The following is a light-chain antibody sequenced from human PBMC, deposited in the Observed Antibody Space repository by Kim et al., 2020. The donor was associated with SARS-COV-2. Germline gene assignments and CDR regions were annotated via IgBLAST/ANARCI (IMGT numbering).Light chain of an antibody. CDR3: QSYDSSLSGWV. Sequence: RVTTSCTGSSSNIGAGYDVHWYRQLPGTAPKLLIYGNSNRPSGVPDRFSGSKSGTSASLAITGLQAEDEADYYCQSYDSSLSGWVFGGGTQLTVL. J-gene: IGLJ3*02. V-gene: IGLV1-40*01. CDR2: GNS. CDR1: SSNIGAGYD.